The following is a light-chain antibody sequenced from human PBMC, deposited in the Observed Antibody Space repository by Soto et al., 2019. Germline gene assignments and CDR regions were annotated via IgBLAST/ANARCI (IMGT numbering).Light chain of an antibody. CDR1: SKDVGGYNY. CDR3: SSYSNTSTLYV. CDR2: DVN. V-gene: IGLV2-14*01. Sequence: QSALTQPASVSGFPGQSITISCTGTSKDVGGYNYVSWYQKHPGKAPKLKIYDVNKRPSGVSNRFSGSKSGNTASLTISGIHAADEADYYCSSYSNTSTLYVFGTGTKLTVL. J-gene: IGLJ1*01.